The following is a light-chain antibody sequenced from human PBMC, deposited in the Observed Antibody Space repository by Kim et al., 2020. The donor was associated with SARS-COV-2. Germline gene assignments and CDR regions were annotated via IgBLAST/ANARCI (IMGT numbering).Light chain of an antibody. CDR2: DVS. J-gene: IGLJ3*02. Sequence: GQSITISCTGTSSDVGGYSYVSWYQQHPGEAPKLMIYDVSNRPSGVSNRFSGSKSGNTASLTISGLQAEDEADYYCISFTSTSTWVFGGGTKLTVL. CDR3: ISFTSTSTWV. V-gene: IGLV2-14*03. CDR1: SSDVGGYSY.